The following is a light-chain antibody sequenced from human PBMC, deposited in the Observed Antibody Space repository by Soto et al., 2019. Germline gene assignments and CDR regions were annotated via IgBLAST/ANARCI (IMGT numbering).Light chain of an antibody. J-gene: IGKJ4*01. CDR2: SAS. CDR1: PSVRND. Sequence: EIVLTQSPATLSLSPGERATLSCRASPSVRNDLAWYHQKPGQAPRVLIYSASNRATGIPARFSSSGSGTDFTLTTSSLEHEDFAVYYYQQRTNWPPTFGGGTKVEMK. V-gene: IGKV3-11*01. CDR3: QQRTNWPPT.